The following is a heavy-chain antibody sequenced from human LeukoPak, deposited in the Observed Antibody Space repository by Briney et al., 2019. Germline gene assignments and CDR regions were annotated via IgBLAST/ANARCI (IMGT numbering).Heavy chain of an antibody. CDR1: GFTFSRYS. J-gene: IGHJ3*02. D-gene: IGHD3-10*01. V-gene: IGHV3-21*01. CDR2: IYLSNNYI. Sequence: PGGSLRLSCAASGFTFSRYSMNWVRQAPGKGLEWVSSIYLSNNYIYYADSLKGRFTISRDNAKNSLYLQMTSLRAEDTAVYFCARDFLTGPNTGGAFDIWGRGTMVTVSS. CDR3: ARDFLTGPNTGGAFDI.